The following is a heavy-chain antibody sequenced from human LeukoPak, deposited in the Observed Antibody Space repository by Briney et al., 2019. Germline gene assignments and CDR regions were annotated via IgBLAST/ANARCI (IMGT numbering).Heavy chain of an antibody. CDR2: IYHSGST. V-gene: IGHV4-38-2*02. J-gene: IGHJ4*02. CDR1: GYSISSGYY. CDR3: AREGSRYFDRLPVIDY. D-gene: IGHD3-9*01. Sequence: SETLSLTCAVSGYSISSGYYWGWIRQPPGKGLEWIGSIYHSGSTYYNPSLKSRVTISVDTSKNQFSLKLSSVTAADTAVYYCAREGSRYFDRLPVIDYWGQGTLVTVSS.